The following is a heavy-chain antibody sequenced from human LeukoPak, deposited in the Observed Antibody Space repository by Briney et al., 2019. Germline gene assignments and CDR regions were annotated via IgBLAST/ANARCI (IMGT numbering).Heavy chain of an antibody. Sequence: GGSLRLSCTASGFTFGDYAMSWVRQAPGKGLEWVGFIRSKAYGGTTEYAASVEGRFTISRDDSKSIAYLQMNRLKTEDTAVYYCTRLRLPGGYWGQGTLVTVSS. V-gene: IGHV3-49*04. J-gene: IGHJ4*02. CDR3: TRLRLPGGY. D-gene: IGHD5-12*01. CDR2: IRSKAYGGTT. CDR1: GFTFGDYA.